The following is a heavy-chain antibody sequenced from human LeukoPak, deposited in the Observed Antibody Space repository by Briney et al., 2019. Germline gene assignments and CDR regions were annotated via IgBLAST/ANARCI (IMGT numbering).Heavy chain of an antibody. CDR1: GFTFSSYE. Sequence: GGSLRLSCAASGFTFSSYEMNWVRQAPGKGLEWVSYISSSGSTIYYADSVKGRFTISRDNAKNSLYLQMNSLRAEDTAVYYCARETLSSTSCAAVYCYYGIDVWGRGTRVSVSS. V-gene: IGHV3-48*03. CDR2: ISSSGSTI. CDR3: ARETLSSTSCAAVYCYYGIDV. D-gene: IGHD2-2*01. J-gene: IGHJ6*02.